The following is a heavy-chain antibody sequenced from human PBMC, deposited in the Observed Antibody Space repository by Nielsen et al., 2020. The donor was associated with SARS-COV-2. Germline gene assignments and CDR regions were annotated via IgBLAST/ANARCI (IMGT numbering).Heavy chain of an antibody. J-gene: IGHJ4*02. Sequence: GESLKISCAASGFTFSSYGMHWVRQAPGKGLEWVAVIWYDGSNKYYADSVKGRFTISRDNSKNTLYLQMNNLRAEDTGVYYCARAQSGYVNWGQGTLVTVSS. V-gene: IGHV3-33*01. D-gene: IGHD3-22*01. CDR2: IWYDGSNK. CDR1: GFTFSSYG. CDR3: ARAQSGYVN.